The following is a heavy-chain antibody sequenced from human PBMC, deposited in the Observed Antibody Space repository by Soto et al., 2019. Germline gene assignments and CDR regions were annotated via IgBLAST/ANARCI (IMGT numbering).Heavy chain of an antibody. D-gene: IGHD4-4*01. V-gene: IGHV3-21*05. Sequence: PGGSLRLSCAASGFTFTDYTMNLVRQAPGKGLEWISYIGTSGSFTSYADSVKGRFTISRDNAKNSLFLQMNSLRAEDTAVYYCARDWSYSFDYWGQGALVTVSS. CDR1: GFTFTDYT. J-gene: IGHJ4*02. CDR3: ARDWSYSFDY. CDR2: IGTSGSFT.